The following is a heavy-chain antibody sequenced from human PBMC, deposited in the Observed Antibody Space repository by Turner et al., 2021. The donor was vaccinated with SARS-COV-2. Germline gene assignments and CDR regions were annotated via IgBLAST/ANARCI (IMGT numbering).Heavy chain of an antibody. D-gene: IGHD3-10*01. J-gene: IGHJ4*02. V-gene: IGHV3-66*01. Sequence: EVQLVLYGGGLLQPGGSQRLSCTASGFTVSNNYMSWVRQGPGKGLEWVSLIYSGGNTKYGDSVKCRFTISRDNSKNTLYLQMNSLRAEDTAVYYCARGEIRGVTGDYWGRGTLVTVSS. CDR2: IYSGGNT. CDR3: ARGEIRGVTGDY. CDR1: GFTVSNNY.